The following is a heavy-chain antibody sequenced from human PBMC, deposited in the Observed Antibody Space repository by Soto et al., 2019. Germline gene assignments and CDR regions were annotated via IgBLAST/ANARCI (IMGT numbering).Heavy chain of an antibody. CDR3: ARVVVVAALRDYWFDP. D-gene: IGHD2-15*01. CDR1: GGSISSGDYY. V-gene: IGHV4-30-4*01. Sequence: TLSLTCTVSGGSISSGDYYWSWIRQPPGKGLEWIGYIYYSGSTYYNPSLKSRVTISVDTSKNQFSLKLSSVTAADTAVYYCARVVVVAALRDYWFDPWGQGTLVTVSS. J-gene: IGHJ5*02. CDR2: IYYSGST.